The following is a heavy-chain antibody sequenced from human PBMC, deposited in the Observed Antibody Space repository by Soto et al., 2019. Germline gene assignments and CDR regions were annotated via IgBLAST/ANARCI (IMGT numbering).Heavy chain of an antibody. CDR2: INAGNGNT. J-gene: IGHJ4*02. D-gene: IGHD2-21*02. V-gene: IGHV1-3*01. CDR3: ARSIVVVTALDY. CDR1: VYTFTGYY. Sequence: ASVKVSCKASVYTFTGYYIHWVRRAPGQRLEWMGWINAGNGNTKYSQKFQGRVTITRDTSASTAYMELSSLRSEDTAVYYCARSIVVVTALDYWGQGTLVTVSS.